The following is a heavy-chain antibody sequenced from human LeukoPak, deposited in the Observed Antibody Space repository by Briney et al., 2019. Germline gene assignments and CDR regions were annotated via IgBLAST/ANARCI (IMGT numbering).Heavy chain of an antibody. J-gene: IGHJ4*02. CDR1: GFTFSSYA. Sequence: GGSLRLSCAASGFTFSSYAMSWVRQAPGKGLEWISAISRSGGGTYYADSVKGRFTISRDNSKNTLYLQMNSLRPDHPAVYYCARDCSPTTCPAVYWGQGPLVTVSS. CDR2: ISRSGGGT. CDR3: ARDCSPTTCPAVY. D-gene: IGHD2-2*01. V-gene: IGHV3-23*01.